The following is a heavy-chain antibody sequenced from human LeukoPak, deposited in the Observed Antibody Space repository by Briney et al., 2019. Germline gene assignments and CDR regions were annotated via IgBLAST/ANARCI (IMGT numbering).Heavy chain of an antibody. CDR2: IIPVLGVS. V-gene: IGHV1-69*04. CDR3: ATVRAWLWRVGTMVRGEYFDL. CDR1: GGSFSSYV. Sequence: SVKVSCKASGGSFSSYVITWVRQAPGQGLEWMGRIIPVLGVSNFAQKFQGRVTITADKSTNTAHMELSRLESGDTAVYYCATVRAWLWRVGTMVRGEYFDLWGRGTLVTVSS. J-gene: IGHJ2*01. D-gene: IGHD3-10*01.